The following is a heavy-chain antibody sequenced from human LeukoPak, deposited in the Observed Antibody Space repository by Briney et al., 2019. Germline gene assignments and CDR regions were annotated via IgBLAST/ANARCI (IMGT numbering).Heavy chain of an antibody. CDR2: ISSSSSTI. D-gene: IGHD2-15*01. CDR1: GFTFSRYS. Sequence: GGSLRLSCAASGFTFSRYSMNWVRQAPGKGLEWVSYISSSSSTIYYADSVKGRFTISRDNAKNSLYLQMNSLRAEDTAVYYCASYCSGGSCHTDDAFDIWGQGTMVTVSS. V-gene: IGHV3-48*01. CDR3: ASYCSGGSCHTDDAFDI. J-gene: IGHJ3*02.